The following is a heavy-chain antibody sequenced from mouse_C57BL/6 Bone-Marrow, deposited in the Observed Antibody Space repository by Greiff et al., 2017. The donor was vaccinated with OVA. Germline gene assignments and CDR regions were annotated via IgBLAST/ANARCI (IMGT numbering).Heavy chain of an antibody. Sequence: DVQLQESGAELVRPGASVKLSCTASGFNIKDDYMHWVKQRPEQGLEWIGWIDPENGDTEYASKFQGKATITADTASNTAYLQLSSLTSEDTAVYYCTAPHTDYGDYWGQGTTLTVAS. J-gene: IGHJ2*01. D-gene: IGHD1-1*01. CDR2: IDPENGDT. CDR1: GFNIKDDY. CDR3: TAPHTDYGDY. V-gene: IGHV14-4*01.